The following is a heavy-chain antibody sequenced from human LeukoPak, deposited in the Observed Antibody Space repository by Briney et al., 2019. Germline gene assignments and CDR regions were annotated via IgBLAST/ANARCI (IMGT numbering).Heavy chain of an antibody. V-gene: IGHV3-23*01. J-gene: IGHJ4*02. D-gene: IGHD2-15*01. Sequence: GGSLRLSCTGTGFNFNMFAMHWVRQAPGKGLEWVSGLSRSGTTTNYADSVKGRFTISRDRSQHTMFLQLNGLRPEDTAVYYCAKEQRIRHCSEGVCMEGYYFDYWGQGTLVTIS. CDR2: LSRSGTTT. CDR1: GFNFNMFA. CDR3: AKEQRIRHCSEGVCMEGYYFDY.